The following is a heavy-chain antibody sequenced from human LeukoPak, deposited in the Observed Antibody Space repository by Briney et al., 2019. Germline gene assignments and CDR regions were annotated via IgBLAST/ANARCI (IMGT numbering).Heavy chain of an antibody. CDR1: GFTFSRYG. J-gene: IGHJ4*02. CDR3: AKLAYDRSGTSLVVSY. Sequence: GGSLRLSCVASGFTFSRYGMHWVRQAPGKGLEWVSFTWYDGGHKDYADSVKGRFTISRDNSKNTLYLQMNSLRPEDTAVYYCAKLAYDRSGTSLVVSYWGQGTLVTVSS. CDR2: TWYDGGHK. D-gene: IGHD3-22*01. V-gene: IGHV3-30*02.